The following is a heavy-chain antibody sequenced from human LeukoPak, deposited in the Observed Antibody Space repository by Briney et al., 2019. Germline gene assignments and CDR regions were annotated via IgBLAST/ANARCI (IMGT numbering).Heavy chain of an antibody. J-gene: IGHJ4*02. CDR1: EYSFTRYL. V-gene: IGHV5-51*01. Sequence: GDSLKISCKGSEYSFTRYLIGWVRQLPGKGLEWMGSIYPEDSDTRYSPSFQGQVTISADKSINTAYLQWSSLKASDTAIYYCVRQGYSSSRDFWGRGTLVSVSS. D-gene: IGHD6-13*01. CDR3: VRQGYSSSRDF. CDR2: IYPEDSDT.